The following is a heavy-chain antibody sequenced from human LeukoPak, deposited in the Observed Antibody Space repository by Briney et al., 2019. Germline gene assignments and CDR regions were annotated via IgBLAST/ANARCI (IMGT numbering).Heavy chain of an antibody. J-gene: IGHJ3*02. D-gene: IGHD3-22*01. CDR3: ASYYDSSGYPTGPDAFDI. CDR1: GYTLTELS. Sequence: ASVKVSCKVSGYTLTELSMHWVRQAPGQGLEWMGEIIPIFGTANYAQKFQGRVTITADESTSTAYMELSSLRSEDTAVYYCASYYDSSGYPTGPDAFDIWAKGQWSPSLQ. CDR2: IIPIFGTA. V-gene: IGHV1-69*13.